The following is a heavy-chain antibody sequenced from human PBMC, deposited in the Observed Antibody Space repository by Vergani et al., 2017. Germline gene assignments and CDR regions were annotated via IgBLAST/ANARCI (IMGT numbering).Heavy chain of an antibody. CDR2: IYSGGST. D-gene: IGHD5-12*01. V-gene: IGHV3-53*01. CDR1: GFTVSSNY. CDR3: AIDAGYSGYDGLSMIVKPDAFDI. Sequence: EVQLVESGGGLIQPGGSLRLSCAASGFTVSSNYMSWVRQAPGKGLEWVSVIYSGGSTYYADSVKGRFTIARENSKKTLYLQMNSLRAEDTAVYYCAIDAGYSGYDGLSMIVKPDAFDIWGQGTMVTVSS. J-gene: IGHJ3*02.